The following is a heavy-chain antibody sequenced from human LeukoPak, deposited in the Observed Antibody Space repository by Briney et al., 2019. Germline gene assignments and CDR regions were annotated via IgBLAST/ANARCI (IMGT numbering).Heavy chain of an antibody. Sequence: VASVKVSCKASGGTFSRFTISWVRQAPGQGFEWMGGITPIFGTANFAQKFQGRVSITADGSTSTAFMELSSLRSEDTAVYYCARGGITGTTRGPTRLNDAFDIWGQGTMVTVSS. CDR1: GGTFSRFT. J-gene: IGHJ3*02. CDR2: ITPIFGTA. D-gene: IGHD1-20*01. V-gene: IGHV1-69*13. CDR3: ARGGITGTTRGPTRLNDAFDI.